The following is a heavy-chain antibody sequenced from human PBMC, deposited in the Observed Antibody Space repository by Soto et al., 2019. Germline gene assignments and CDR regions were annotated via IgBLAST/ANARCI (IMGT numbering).Heavy chain of an antibody. J-gene: IGHJ3*02. CDR1: GGSISSYY. Sequence: SETLSLTCTVSGGSISSYYWSWIRQPPGKGLEWIGYIYYSGSTKYNPSLKSRVTISVDTSKNQFSLKLSSVTAADTAVYFCARQLLAYCGGDCYYGAFDIWGQGTMVTVSS. V-gene: IGHV4-59*01. CDR2: IYYSGST. D-gene: IGHD2-21*01. CDR3: ARQLLAYCGGDCYYGAFDI.